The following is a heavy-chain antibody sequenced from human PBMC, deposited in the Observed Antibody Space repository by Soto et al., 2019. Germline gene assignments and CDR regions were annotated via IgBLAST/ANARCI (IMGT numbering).Heavy chain of an antibody. Sequence: EVQLLESGGGLVQPGGSLRISCAASGFAFNTYAMNWVRQAPGKGLEWVSGIRASSGSTYYADSVKGRFTISRDNSKNTLFLQINSLRAEDTAVYYCAPRQTGTTWVDYWGQGTLVTVSS. J-gene: IGHJ4*02. CDR1: GFAFNTYA. V-gene: IGHV3-23*01. CDR3: APRQTGTTWVDY. CDR2: IRASSGST. D-gene: IGHD1-1*01.